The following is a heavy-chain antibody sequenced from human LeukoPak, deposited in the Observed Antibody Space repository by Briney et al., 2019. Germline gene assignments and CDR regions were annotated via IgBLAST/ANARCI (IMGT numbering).Heavy chain of an antibody. CDR2: IIPIFGTA. J-gene: IGHJ3*02. V-gene: IGHV1-69*05. CDR3: ARGKRARKDAFDI. Sequence: SVKVSCKASGGTFSSYAISWVRQAPGQGLEWMGGIIPIFGTANYAQKFQGRVTITTDESTSTAYMELSSLRSEDTAVYYCARGKRARKDAFDIWGQGTMVAVSS. CDR1: GGTFSSYA.